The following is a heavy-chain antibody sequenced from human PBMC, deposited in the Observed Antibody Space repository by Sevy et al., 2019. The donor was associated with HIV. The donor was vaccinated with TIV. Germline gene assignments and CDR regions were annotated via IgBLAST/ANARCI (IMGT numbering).Heavy chain of an antibody. D-gene: IGHD2-15*01. Sequence: GGSLRLSCAASGFTLSTYTIHWVRQAPGKGLEWVAVISDDGSNKYYADSVKGRFTISRDNSKNTLYLQMNSLRGNDTALYSCARGSAGDSELGYWGQGSLVTVSS. CDR1: GFTLSTYT. J-gene: IGHJ4*02. V-gene: IGHV3-30-3*01. CDR3: ARGSAGDSELGY. CDR2: ISDDGSNK.